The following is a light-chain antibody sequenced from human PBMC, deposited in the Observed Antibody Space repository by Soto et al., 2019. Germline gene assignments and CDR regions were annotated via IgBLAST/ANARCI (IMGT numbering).Light chain of an antibody. J-gene: IGKJ4*01. Sequence: DIQMTQSPSSLSASVGDRGTITCQASQDITNYLHWFQQKPGKAPKLLIYDASNLETGVPSRFSGSGSGTDFTFTISSLQPEDIATYYCQQYDNLPLTFGGGTKVDIK. CDR2: DAS. CDR3: QQYDNLPLT. V-gene: IGKV1-33*01. CDR1: QDITNY.